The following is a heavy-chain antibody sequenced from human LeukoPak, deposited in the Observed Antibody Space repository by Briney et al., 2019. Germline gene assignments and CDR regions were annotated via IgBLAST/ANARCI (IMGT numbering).Heavy chain of an antibody. CDR2: ISYDGSNK. Sequence: PGRSLRLSCAASGFTFSTYGMPWVRQAPGKGLEWVAVISYDGSNKYYAYSVKGRFTMSRDNSNHTLYLQMNSLRSEDTAVYCXAKDASSWTPEFDYWGQGTLVTVSS. CDR3: AKDASSWTPEFDY. V-gene: IGHV3-30*18. D-gene: IGHD6-13*01. J-gene: IGHJ4*02. CDR1: GFTFSTYG.